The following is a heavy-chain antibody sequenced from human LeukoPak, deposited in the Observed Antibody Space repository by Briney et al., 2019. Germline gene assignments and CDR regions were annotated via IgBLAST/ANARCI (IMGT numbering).Heavy chain of an antibody. CDR3: ARVGYYGSGSYQGYYYYYMDV. CDR1: GGSFSGYY. J-gene: IGHJ6*03. D-gene: IGHD3-10*01. V-gene: IGHV4-34*01. CDR2: INHSGST. Sequence: SETLSLTCAVYGGSFSGYYWSWIRQPPGKGLEWIGEINHSGSTNYNPSLKSRVTISVDTSKNQFSLKLSSVTAADTAVYYCARVGYYGSGSYQGYYYYYMDVWGKGTTVTVSS.